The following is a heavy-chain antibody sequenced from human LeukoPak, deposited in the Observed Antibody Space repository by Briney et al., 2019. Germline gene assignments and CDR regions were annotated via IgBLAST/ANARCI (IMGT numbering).Heavy chain of an antibody. CDR2: IRQDGGEK. D-gene: IGHD1/OR15-1a*01. CDR1: GFTFSSYW. V-gene: IGHV3-7*01. Sequence: GGSLRLSCAVSGFTFSSYWMNWVRQAPGKGLEWVASIRQDGGEKSYVDSVKGRFTISRDNTKNSLYLQMSSLRAEDTAVYYCARDGTAPGLYFDLWGQGTLVTVPS. J-gene: IGHJ4*01. CDR3: ARDGTAPGLYFDL.